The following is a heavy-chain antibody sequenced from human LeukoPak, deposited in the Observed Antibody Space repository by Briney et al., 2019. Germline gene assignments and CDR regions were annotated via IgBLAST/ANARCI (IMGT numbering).Heavy chain of an antibody. J-gene: IGHJ4*02. Sequence: PSETLSLTCTVSGGSISSYYWSWIRQPPGKGLEWIGYIYYSGSTNYNPSLKSRVTISVDTSKNQFSLKLSSVTAADTAVYYCAREITGYYDSSGYSPTCYFDYWGQGTLVTVSS. V-gene: IGHV4-59*01. CDR2: IYYSGST. CDR1: GGSISSYY. D-gene: IGHD3-22*01. CDR3: AREITGYYDSSGYSPTCYFDY.